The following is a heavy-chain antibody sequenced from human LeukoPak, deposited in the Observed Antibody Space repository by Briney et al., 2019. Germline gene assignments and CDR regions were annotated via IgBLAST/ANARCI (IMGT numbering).Heavy chain of an antibody. J-gene: IGHJ4*02. CDR2: IYYSGST. CDR3: ARASYSSSWYPFHY. V-gene: IGHV4-39*07. Sequence: SETLSLTCTVSGGSISISSYYWGWIRQPPGKGLEWIGSIYYSGSTYYNPSLKSRVTISVDTSKNQFSLKLSSVTAADTAVYYCARASYSSSWYPFHYWGQGTLVTVSS. CDR1: GGSISISSYY. D-gene: IGHD6-13*01.